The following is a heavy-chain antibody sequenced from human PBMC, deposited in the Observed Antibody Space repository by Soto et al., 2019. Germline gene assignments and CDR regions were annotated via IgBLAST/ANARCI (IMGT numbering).Heavy chain of an antibody. Sequence: VVSLRLSCVASGFSFSNYNMNWVRQAPGKGLEWLSYISSDNITKYYADSVRGRFTISRDSAKNSLYLQMNSLRDEDTAVYFCARNVDLWGQGTMVTVSS. CDR2: ISSDNITK. J-gene: IGHJ3*01. CDR3: ARNVDL. CDR1: GFSFSNYN. V-gene: IGHV3-48*02. D-gene: IGHD2-21*01.